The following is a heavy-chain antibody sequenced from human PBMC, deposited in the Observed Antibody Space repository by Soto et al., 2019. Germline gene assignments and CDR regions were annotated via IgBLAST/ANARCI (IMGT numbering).Heavy chain of an antibody. CDR3: AKVMVAATRHTDFDS. Sequence: QLRESGPGLVKPSETLSLTCTVSGGSINSNSYYWAWIRQNPGKGLAWIASIYFEGSTYYNHSLKSRGTISGDTSKNQCSRRLTSGTTADTAVYYCAKVMVAATRHTDFDSWGQGTLGTVSS. J-gene: IGHJ4*02. CDR1: GGSINSNSYY. D-gene: IGHD2-15*01. CDR2: IYFEGST. V-gene: IGHV4-39*02.